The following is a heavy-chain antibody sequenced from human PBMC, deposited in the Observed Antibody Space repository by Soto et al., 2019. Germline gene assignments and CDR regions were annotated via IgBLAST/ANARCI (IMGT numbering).Heavy chain of an antibody. V-gene: IGHV3-23*01. CDR3: AKARNPNYDILTGYRYFFDY. CDR1: GFTFSNYA. CDR2: ISGNGGST. D-gene: IGHD3-9*01. J-gene: IGHJ4*02. Sequence: TGGSLRLSCAASGFTFSNYAMTWVRQAPGKGLEWVSTISGNGGSTYYADSVKGRFTISRDTSKNTLYLQMNSLTAEDTAVYYCAKARNPNYDILTGYRYFFDYWGQGALVTVSS.